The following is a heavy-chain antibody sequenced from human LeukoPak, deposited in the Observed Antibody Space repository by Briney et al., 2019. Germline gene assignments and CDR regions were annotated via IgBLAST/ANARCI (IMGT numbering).Heavy chain of an antibody. CDR2: ISSSSSYI. V-gene: IGHV3-21*01. D-gene: IGHD6-13*01. J-gene: IGHJ6*03. CDR3: ARVKAAAYYYYYMDV. Sequence: PGGSLRLSCAASGFTFSSYSMNWVRQAPGKGLEWVSSISSSSSYIYYADSVKGRFTISRDNAKNSLYLQMNSLRAEDTAVYYCARVKAAAYYYYYMDVWGKGTTVTVSS. CDR1: GFTFSSYS.